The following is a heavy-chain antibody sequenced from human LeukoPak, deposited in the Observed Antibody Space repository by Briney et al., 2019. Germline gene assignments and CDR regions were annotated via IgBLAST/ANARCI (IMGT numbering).Heavy chain of an antibody. CDR1: GGSVSSGSYY. Sequence: SETLSLTCTVSGGSVSSGSYYWSWIRQPPGKGLEWLGYIYYSGSTNYNPSLKSRVTISVDTSNNQFSLKLSSVTAADTAVYYCARVLDLSKRGLDAFDIWGQGTMVTVSS. CDR3: ARVLDLSKRGLDAFDI. V-gene: IGHV4-61*01. CDR2: IYYSGST. D-gene: IGHD3-16*01. J-gene: IGHJ3*02.